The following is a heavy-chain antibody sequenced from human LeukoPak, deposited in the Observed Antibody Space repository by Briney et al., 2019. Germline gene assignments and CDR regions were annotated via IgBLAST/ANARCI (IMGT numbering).Heavy chain of an antibody. D-gene: IGHD3-10*01. Sequence: PGGYLRLYCAASGFTFSSYWMSWVRQAPGKGLEWVGNIKQDGSEKNYVDSVKGRFTISRDNAKNSLYLQMNSLRVEDTAVYYCARDGADYYGSGRGYGMDVWGKGTTVTVSS. CDR1: GFTFSSYW. CDR3: ARDGADYYGSGRGYGMDV. V-gene: IGHV3-7*03. J-gene: IGHJ6*04. CDR2: IKQDGSEK.